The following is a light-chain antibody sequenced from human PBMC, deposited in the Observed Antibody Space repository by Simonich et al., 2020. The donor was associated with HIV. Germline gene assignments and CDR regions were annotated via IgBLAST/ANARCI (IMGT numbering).Light chain of an antibody. CDR1: QSVSID. CDR3: QQYNSWPT. Sequence: EIVMTQSPATLSVSPGERATLSCRASQSVSIDLAWYHQEPGQAPRLLIYGASTRATGIPARFSGSGSGTEFTLTISSMQSEDFAVYYCQQYNSWPTFGGGTRVEI. J-gene: IGKJ4*01. CDR2: GAS. V-gene: IGKV3-15*01.